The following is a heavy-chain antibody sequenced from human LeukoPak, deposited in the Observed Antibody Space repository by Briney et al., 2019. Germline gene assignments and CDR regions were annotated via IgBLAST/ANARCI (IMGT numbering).Heavy chain of an antibody. V-gene: IGHV4-31*03. J-gene: IGHJ4*02. CDR1: GGSISSGGYY. CDR3: ARAPIVGATSGLFDY. D-gene: IGHD1-26*01. CDR2: IYYSGST. Sequence: SETLSLTCTVSGGSISSGGYYWSWIRQHPGKGLEWIGYIYYSGSTYYNPSLKSRVTISVDTSKNQFSLKLSSVTAADTAVYCCARAPIVGATSGLFDYWGQGTLVTVSS.